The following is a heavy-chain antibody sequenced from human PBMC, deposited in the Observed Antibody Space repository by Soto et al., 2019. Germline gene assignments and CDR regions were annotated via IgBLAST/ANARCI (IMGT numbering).Heavy chain of an antibody. V-gene: IGHV1-18*01. CDR1: GYTFRNFG. CDR2: ISAYNANA. Sequence: QIQLLQSGAEVKKPGASVKVTCKASGYTFRNFGISWVRQAPGQGLEWMGWISAYNANANYAQKFQGRLTMTADTHTSTAYMELRSLRSDDTAVYYCARENSYFDYWGQGTLVTVSS. J-gene: IGHJ4*02. CDR3: ARENSYFDY.